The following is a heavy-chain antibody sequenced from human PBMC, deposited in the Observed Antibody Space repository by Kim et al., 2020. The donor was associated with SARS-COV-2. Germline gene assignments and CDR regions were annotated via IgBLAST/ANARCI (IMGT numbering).Heavy chain of an antibody. CDR2: INAGNGNT. CDR3: ARDRNLTPGAFDI. J-gene: IGHJ3*02. V-gene: IGHV1-3*01. D-gene: IGHD1-1*01. Sequence: ASVKVSCKASGYTFTSYAMHWVRQAPGQRLEWMGWINAGNGNTKYSQKFQGRVTITRDTSASTAYMELSSLRSEDTAVYYCARDRNLTPGAFDIWGQGTMVTVSS. CDR1: GYTFTSYA.